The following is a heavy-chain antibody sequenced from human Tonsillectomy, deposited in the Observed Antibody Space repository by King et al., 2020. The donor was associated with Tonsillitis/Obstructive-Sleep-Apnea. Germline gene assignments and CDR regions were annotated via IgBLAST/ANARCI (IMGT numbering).Heavy chain of an antibody. CDR1: GFTFSSYA. CDR3: AKGNYDSSGYYVNWFDP. D-gene: IGHD3-22*01. Sequence: VQLVESGGGLVQPGGSLRLSCAASGFTFSSYAMSWVRQAPGKGLEWVSAISGSGGNTYYADSVKGRFTISRDNSKNTLYLQMNSLRAEDTAVYYCAKGNYDSSGYYVNWFDPWGQGTLVTVSS. CDR2: ISGSGGNT. J-gene: IGHJ5*02. V-gene: IGHV3-23*04.